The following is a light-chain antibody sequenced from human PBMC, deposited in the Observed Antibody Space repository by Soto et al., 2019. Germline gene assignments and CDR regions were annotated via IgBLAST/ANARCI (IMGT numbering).Light chain of an antibody. Sequence: QSALTQPASVSGSPGQSITISCTGTSSDVGGFNFVSWYQHHPDKAPKLMIYDVSNRPSEVSNRFSGSKSGNTASLTISGLQPDDEADYYCSSYTGSSTVVFGGGTKVTVL. CDR1: SSDVGGFNF. CDR3: SSYTGSSTVV. CDR2: DVS. J-gene: IGLJ2*01. V-gene: IGLV2-14*03.